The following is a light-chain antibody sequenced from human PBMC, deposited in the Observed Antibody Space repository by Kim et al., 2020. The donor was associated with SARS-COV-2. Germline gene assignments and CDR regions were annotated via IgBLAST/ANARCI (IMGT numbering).Light chain of an antibody. V-gene: IGLV3-25*03. Sequence: PGKPARITCSGDALPEKQTYWYQQKSGQAPLLVIYKDSERPSGIPGRFSGSSSGTTVTLTISGVQAEDDADYYCQSADGSGTYVFGTGTKVTVL. CDR1: ALPEKQ. CDR3: QSADGSGTYV. CDR2: KDS. J-gene: IGLJ1*01.